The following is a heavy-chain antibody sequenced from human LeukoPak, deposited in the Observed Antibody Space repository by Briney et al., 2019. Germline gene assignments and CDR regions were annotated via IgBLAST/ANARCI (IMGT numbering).Heavy chain of an antibody. CDR1: GGSISDYF. CDR2: IYSSGST. Sequence: SETLSLTCTVSGGSISDYFWSWIRQPAGKGLEWIGRIYSSGSTLYNPSLKSRVTMSVDTSKNQFSLRLTSVTATDTAVYYCARGPYCGDDCYFDSWGRGTLFTVSS. D-gene: IGHD2-21*01. CDR3: ARGPYCGDDCYFDS. V-gene: IGHV4-4*07. J-gene: IGHJ4*02.